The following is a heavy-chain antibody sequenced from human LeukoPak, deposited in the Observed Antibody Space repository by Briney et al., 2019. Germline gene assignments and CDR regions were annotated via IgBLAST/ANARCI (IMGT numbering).Heavy chain of an antibody. D-gene: IGHD3-10*01. CDR2: IYYSGST. J-gene: IGHJ4*02. CDR1: GGSISSYY. V-gene: IGHV4-39*07. Sequence: PSETLSLTCIVSGGSISSYYWGWIRQPPGKGLEWIGSIYYSGSTYYNPSLESRVTISVDTYKNQFSLKLSSVTAADTAVYYCAREGPMVRGVITSSYWGQGTLVTVSS. CDR3: AREGPMVRGVITSSY.